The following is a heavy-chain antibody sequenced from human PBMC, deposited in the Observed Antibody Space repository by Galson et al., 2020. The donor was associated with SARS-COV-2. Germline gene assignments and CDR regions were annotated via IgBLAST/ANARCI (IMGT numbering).Heavy chain of an antibody. Sequence: GGSLRLSCAASGFTFSDYNMSWIRQAPGKGLEWVSYISSSSSYTNYADSVKGRFTISRDNAKNSLYLQMNSLRAEDTAVYYCARQGDSLTGYPEDYYGMDVWGQGTTVTVSS. CDR3: ARQGDSLTGYPEDYYGMDV. CDR2: ISSSSSYT. V-gene: IGHV3-11*06. CDR1: GFTFSDYN. D-gene: IGHD3-9*01. J-gene: IGHJ6*02.